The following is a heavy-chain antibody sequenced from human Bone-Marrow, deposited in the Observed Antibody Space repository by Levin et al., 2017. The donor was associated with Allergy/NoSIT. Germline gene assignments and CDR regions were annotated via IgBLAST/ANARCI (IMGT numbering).Heavy chain of an antibody. CDR2: IYYSGST. J-gene: IGHJ4*02. V-gene: IGHV4-59*08. D-gene: IGHD3-22*01. CDR1: GGSISSYY. CDR3: ARPYYDSSGSHFDY. Sequence: SETLSLTCTVSGGSISSYYWSWIRQSPGRGLEWIGFIYYSGSTNYNPSLKSRVTMSVDTSKNQFSLNLRSVTGADTAVYYGARPYYDSSGSHFDYWGQGTRVTVAS.